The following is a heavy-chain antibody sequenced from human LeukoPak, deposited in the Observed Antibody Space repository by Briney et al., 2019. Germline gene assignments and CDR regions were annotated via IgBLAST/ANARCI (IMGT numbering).Heavy chain of an antibody. CDR1: GFTFSSYA. Sequence: GESLRLSCAASGFTFSSYAMSWVRQAPGKGLEWVSAISGSGGSTYYADSVKGRFTISRDNSKNTLYLQMNSLRAEDTAVYYYAKDIMGSSWYPQLDYWGQGTLVTVSS. CDR3: AKDIMGSSWYPQLDY. J-gene: IGHJ4*02. D-gene: IGHD6-13*01. V-gene: IGHV3-23*01. CDR2: ISGSGGST.